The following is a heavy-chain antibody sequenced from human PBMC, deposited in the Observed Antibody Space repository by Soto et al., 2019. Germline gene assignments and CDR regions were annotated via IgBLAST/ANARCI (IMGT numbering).Heavy chain of an antibody. CDR3: ATGMMLIAAAGTLLAR. V-gene: IGHV1-24*01. CDR2: FDPEDGET. J-gene: IGHJ4*02. D-gene: IGHD6-13*01. CDR1: GYTLTELS. Sequence: QVQLVQSGAEVKKPGASVKVSCKVSGYTLTELSMHWVRQAPGKGLEWMGGFDPEDGETIYAQKFQGRVTMTEDTXTXKAYMELSSLRSEDTAVYYCATGMMLIAAAGTLLARWGQGTQVTVSS.